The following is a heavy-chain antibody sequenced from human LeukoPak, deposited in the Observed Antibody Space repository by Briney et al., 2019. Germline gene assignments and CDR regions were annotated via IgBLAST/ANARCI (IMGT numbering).Heavy chain of an antibody. CDR3: ARWGLETNDFDY. CDR2: INPSGGST. D-gene: IGHD3-16*01. V-gene: IGHV1-46*01. Sequence: ASVKVSCKASGYTFTSYYMHWVRQAPGQGLEWMGIINPSGGSTSYAQKFQGRVTMTRETSTSTVYMELSSLRSEDTAVYYCARWGLETNDFDYWGQGTLVTVSS. CDR1: GYTFTSYY. J-gene: IGHJ4*02.